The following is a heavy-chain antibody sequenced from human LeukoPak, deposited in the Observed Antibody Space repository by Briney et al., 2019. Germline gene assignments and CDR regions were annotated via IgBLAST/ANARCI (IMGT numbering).Heavy chain of an antibody. D-gene: IGHD3-22*01. Sequence: GGSLRLSCAASGFTFSDSAMHWVRQASGKGLEWVGRIRSKANSYATAYVASVKGRFTISRDNSKNTLYLQMNSLRAEDTAVYYCARGGDSSRYYGDYWGQGTLVTVSS. CDR1: GFTFSDSA. CDR3: ARGGDSSRYYGDY. V-gene: IGHV3-73*01. J-gene: IGHJ4*02. CDR2: IRSKANSYAT.